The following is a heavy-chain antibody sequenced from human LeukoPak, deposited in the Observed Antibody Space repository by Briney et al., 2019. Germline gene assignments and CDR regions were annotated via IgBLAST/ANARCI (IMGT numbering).Heavy chain of an antibody. CDR2: INHSGST. V-gene: IGHV4-34*01. Sequence: SETLSLTCAVYGGSFSGYYWSWIRQPPGKGLEWIGEINHSGSTNYNPSLKSRVTISVDTSKNQFSLKLSSVTAADTAVYYCARVRGYYFYYFDYWGQGTLVTVSS. CDR3: ARVRGYYFYYFDY. D-gene: IGHD3-22*01. J-gene: IGHJ4*02. CDR1: GGSFSGYY.